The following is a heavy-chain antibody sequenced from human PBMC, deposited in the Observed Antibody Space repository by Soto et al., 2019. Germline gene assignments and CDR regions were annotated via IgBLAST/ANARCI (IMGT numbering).Heavy chain of an antibody. CDR1: GGSFSGYY. CDR2: INHSGST. J-gene: IGHJ4*02. D-gene: IGHD6-19*01. CDR3: ARAIAVAGKGGYYFDY. Sequence: SETLSLTCAGYGGSFSGYYWSWIRQPPGKGLEWIGEINHSGSTNYNPSLKSRVTISVDTSKNQFSLKLSSVTAADTAVYYCARAIAVAGKGGYYFDYWGQGTLVTVSS. V-gene: IGHV4-34*01.